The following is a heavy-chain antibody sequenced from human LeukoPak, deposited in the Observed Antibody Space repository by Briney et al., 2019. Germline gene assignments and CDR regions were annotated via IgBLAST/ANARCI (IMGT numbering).Heavy chain of an antibody. CDR3: ARVQDSGSSPTFDY. CDR1: GFTFTNYG. Sequence: ASVKVSCKASGFTFTNYGFSWVRQAPGQGLGWMGWISTYNGDTNYAPKLQGRVTMTTDTSTSTAYMELRSLRSDDTAVYYCARVQDSGSSPTFDYWGQGTLVTVSS. D-gene: IGHD1-26*01. J-gene: IGHJ4*02. V-gene: IGHV1-18*01. CDR2: ISTYNGDT.